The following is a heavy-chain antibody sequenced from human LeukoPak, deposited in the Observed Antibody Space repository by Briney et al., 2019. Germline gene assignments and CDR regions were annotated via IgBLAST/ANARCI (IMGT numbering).Heavy chain of an antibody. CDR3: AKARVGGSFFDY. D-gene: IGHD1-26*01. CDR1: GFTFSSYG. Sequence: GGSLRLSCAASGFTFSSYGMHWVRQAPGKGLEWVAVISYDGSNKYYADSVKGRFTISRDNSKNTLYLQMNSLRAEDTAVYYCAKARVGGSFFDYWGQGTLVTVSS. V-gene: IGHV3-30*18. J-gene: IGHJ4*02. CDR2: ISYDGSNK.